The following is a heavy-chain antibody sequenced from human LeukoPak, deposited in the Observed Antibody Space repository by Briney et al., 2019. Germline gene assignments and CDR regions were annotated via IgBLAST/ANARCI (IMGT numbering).Heavy chain of an antibody. CDR3: ARSSTKTYYYDSSGYYN. D-gene: IGHD3-22*01. Sequence: SETLSLTCAVYGGSFSGYYWSWIRQPPGKGLEWIGEINHSGSTNYNPSLKSRVTISVDTSKNQFSLKLSSVTAADTAVYYCARSSTKTYYYDSSGYYNWGQETLVTVSS. J-gene: IGHJ4*02. V-gene: IGHV4-34*01. CDR2: INHSGST. CDR1: GGSFSGYY.